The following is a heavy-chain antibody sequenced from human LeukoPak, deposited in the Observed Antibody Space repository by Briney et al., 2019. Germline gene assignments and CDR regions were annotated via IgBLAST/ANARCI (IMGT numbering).Heavy chain of an antibody. CDR1: GGSFSGYY. V-gene: IGHV4-34*01. CDR2: INHSGST. J-gene: IGHJ6*02. D-gene: IGHD2-15*01. CDR3: AGGRASYCSGGSCYSRIHTYYYYGMDV. Sequence: PSETLSLTCAVYGGSFSGYYWSWIRQPPGKGLEWIGEINHSGSTNYNPSLKSRVTISVDTSKNQFSLKLSSVTAADTAVYYCAGGRASYCSGGSCYSRIHTYYYYGMDVWGQGTTVTVSS.